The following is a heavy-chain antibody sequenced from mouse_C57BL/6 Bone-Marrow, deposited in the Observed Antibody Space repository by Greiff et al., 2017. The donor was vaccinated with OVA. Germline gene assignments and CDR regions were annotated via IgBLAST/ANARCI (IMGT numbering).Heavy chain of an antibody. V-gene: IGHV14-4*01. J-gene: IGHJ3*01. CDR2: IDPENGDT. D-gene: IGHD1-1*01. Sequence: VHVKQSGAELVRPGASVKLSCTASGFNIKDDYMHWVKQRPEQGLEWIGWIDPENGDTEYASKFQGKATITADTSSNTAYLQLSSLTSEDTAVYYCTTDYGSPAWFAYWGQGTLVTVSA. CDR1: GFNIKDDY. CDR3: TTDYGSPAWFAY.